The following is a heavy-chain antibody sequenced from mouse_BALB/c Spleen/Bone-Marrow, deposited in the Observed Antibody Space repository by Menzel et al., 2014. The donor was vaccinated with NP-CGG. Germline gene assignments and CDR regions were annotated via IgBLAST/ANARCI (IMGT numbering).Heavy chain of an antibody. Sequence: QAQLQQSGAELVRPGVSVKISCQGSGSTFTDYAMHWVKQSHAESLEWIGVINTYFGDISYNQKFKGKATIAVDKTSRTVYMELARLTAEDSAIYYCARGYSNNYAMDYWGQGTSVTVSS. CDR3: ARGYSNNYAMDY. D-gene: IGHD2-5*01. CDR1: GSTFTDYA. V-gene: IGHV1S137*01. CDR2: INTYFGDI. J-gene: IGHJ4*01.